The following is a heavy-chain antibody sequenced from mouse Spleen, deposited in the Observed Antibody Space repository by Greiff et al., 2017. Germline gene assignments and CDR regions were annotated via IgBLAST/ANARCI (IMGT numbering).Heavy chain of an antibody. CDR1: GYTFTDYY. CDR2: INPNNGGT. V-gene: IGHV1-26*01. Sequence: EVQLQQSGPELVKPGASVKISCKASGYTFTDYYMNWVKQSHGKSLEWIGDINPNNGGTSYNQKFKGKATLTVDKSSSTAYMELRSLTSEDSAVYYCARVCITTATGLAYWGQGTLVTVSA. CDR3: ARVCITTATGLAY. D-gene: IGHD1-2*01. J-gene: IGHJ3*01.